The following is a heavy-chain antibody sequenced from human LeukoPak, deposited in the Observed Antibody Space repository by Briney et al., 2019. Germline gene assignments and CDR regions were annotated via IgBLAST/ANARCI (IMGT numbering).Heavy chain of an antibody. D-gene: IGHD2-15*01. V-gene: IGHV3-48*03. CDR2: ISSSGSTI. CDR1: GFTFSSYA. J-gene: IGHJ6*03. Sequence: PGGSLRLSCAASGFTFSSYAMNWVRQAPGKGLEWVSYISSSGSTIYYADSVKGRFTISRDNAKNSLYVQMNSLRAEDTAVYYCARQPVVAATWNYYYYMDVWGKGTTVTISS. CDR3: ARQPVVAATWNYYYYMDV.